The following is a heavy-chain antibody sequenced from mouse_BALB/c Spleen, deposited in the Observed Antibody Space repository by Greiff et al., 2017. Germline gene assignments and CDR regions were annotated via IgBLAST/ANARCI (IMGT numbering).Heavy chain of an antibody. CDR1: GFSLTSYG. CDR2: IWAGGST. D-gene: IGHD1-2*01. V-gene: IGHV2-9*02. J-gene: IGHJ3*01. CDR3: ARDDTTATWAY. Sequence: VKLVESGPGLVAPSQSLSITCTVSGFSLTSYGVHWVRQPPGKGLEWLGVIWAGGSTNYNSALMSRLSISKDNSKSQVFLKMNSLQTDDTAMYYCARDDTTATWAYWGQGTLVTVAA.